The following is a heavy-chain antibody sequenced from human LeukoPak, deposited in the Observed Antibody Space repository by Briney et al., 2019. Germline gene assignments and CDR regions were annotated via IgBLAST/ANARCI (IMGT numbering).Heavy chain of an antibody. D-gene: IGHD4-11*01. CDR3: ARSGLTTVSYLD. Sequence: PSETLSLTCSVSGASIFSTTFYWGWIRQPPGKGLEWIAEINRSGYTYYNPSLRSRVSVSADTSTNQFSLKVTSLTAADTAVYYCARSGLTTVSYLDWGQGTLVTVSS. V-gene: IGHV4-39*01. CDR2: INRSGYT. CDR1: GASIFSTTFY. J-gene: IGHJ4*02.